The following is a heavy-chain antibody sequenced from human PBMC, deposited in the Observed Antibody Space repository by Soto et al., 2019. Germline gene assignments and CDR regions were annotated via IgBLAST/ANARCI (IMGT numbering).Heavy chain of an antibody. CDR3: ARDGYYDSSGYYEVVDY. V-gene: IGHV1-18*01. CDR2: ISAYNGNT. J-gene: IGHJ4*02. Sequence: ASVKVSCKASGYTFTSYGISWVRQAPGQGREWMGWISAYNGNTNYAQKLQGRVTMTTDTSTSTAYMELRSLRSDDTAVYYCARDGYYDSSGYYEVVDYWGQGTLVTVSS. D-gene: IGHD3-22*01. CDR1: GYTFTSYG.